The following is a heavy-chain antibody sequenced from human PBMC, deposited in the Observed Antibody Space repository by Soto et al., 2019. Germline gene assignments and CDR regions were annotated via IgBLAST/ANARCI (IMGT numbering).Heavy chain of an antibody. J-gene: IGHJ3*02. V-gene: IGHV4-31*03. CDR2: IYFSGST. Sequence: QVQLQESGPGLVKPSQTLSLTCTVSGGSINSGDYYWSWIRQHPGKVLEWIGHIYFSGSTSYNPSLKSRVTISLSTSKNQLSLKLDSVTAADTAVYYCARDDYGSNSGAFDIWGQGAMVTVSS. D-gene: IGHD4-17*01. CDR1: GGSINSGDYY. CDR3: ARDDYGSNSGAFDI.